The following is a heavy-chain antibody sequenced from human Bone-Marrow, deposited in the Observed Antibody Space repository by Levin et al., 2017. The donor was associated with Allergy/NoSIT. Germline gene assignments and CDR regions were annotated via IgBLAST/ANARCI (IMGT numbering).Heavy chain of an antibody. CDR3: ARDGDGYKGGLDY. CDR2: IKQDGSEK. V-gene: IGHV3-7*01. D-gene: IGHD5-24*01. Sequence: GGSLRLSCAASGFTFSNYWMSWVRQAPGKGLEWVANIKQDGSEKYYVDSVKGRFTISRDNAKNSLYLQMNSLRAEDAAVYYCARDGDGYKGGLDYWGQGTLVTVSS. CDR1: GFTFSNYW. J-gene: IGHJ4*02.